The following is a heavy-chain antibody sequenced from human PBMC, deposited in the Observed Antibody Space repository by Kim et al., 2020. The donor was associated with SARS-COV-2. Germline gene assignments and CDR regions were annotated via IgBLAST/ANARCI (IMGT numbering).Heavy chain of an antibody. Sequence: YHEDSVKGRFTISRDNAKNSLYLQMNSLRAEDTAVYYCARVLAADDAFDLWGQGTMVTVSS. CDR3: ARVLAADDAFDL. J-gene: IGHJ3*01. V-gene: IGHV3-21*01. D-gene: IGHD6-13*01.